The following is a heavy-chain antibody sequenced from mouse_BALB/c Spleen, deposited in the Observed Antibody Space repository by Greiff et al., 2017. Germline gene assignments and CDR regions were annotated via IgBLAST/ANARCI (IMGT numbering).Heavy chain of an antibody. CDR2: ISYSGST. CDR1: GYSITSDYA. V-gene: IGHV3-2*02. D-gene: IGHD2-3*01. Sequence: EVQLQQSGPGLVKPSQSLSLTCTVTGYSITSDYAWNWIRQFPGNKLEWMGYISYSGSTSYNPSLKSRISITRDTSKNQFFLQLNSVTTEDTATYYCARSGLIYDGYYWFAYWGQGTLVTVSA. J-gene: IGHJ3*01. CDR3: ARSGLIYDGYYWFAY.